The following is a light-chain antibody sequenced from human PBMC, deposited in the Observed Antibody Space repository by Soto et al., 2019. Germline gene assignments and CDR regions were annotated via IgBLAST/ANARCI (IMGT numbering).Light chain of an antibody. CDR2: GVS. CDR3: QQSYSNPRT. CDR1: QSVGTY. J-gene: IGKJ1*01. V-gene: IGKV1-39*01. Sequence: DIQMTQSPSSLSASVGDGVTITCRASQSVGTYLNWYRQKPGKAPNLLIYGVSSLHSGVPSRFSGSGSETDFTLTISSLQPEDFATYYCQQSYSNPRTFGQGTQVDIK.